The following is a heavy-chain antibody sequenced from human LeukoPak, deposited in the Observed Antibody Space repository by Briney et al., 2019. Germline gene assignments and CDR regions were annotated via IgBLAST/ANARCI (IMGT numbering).Heavy chain of an antibody. CDR2: IYSGGST. CDR1: GFTVSDYC. V-gene: IGHV3-53*01. D-gene: IGHD2/OR15-2a*01. J-gene: IGHJ4*02. Sequence: PGGSLRLSCAASGFTVSDYCMSWVRQAPGKGLEWVSIIYSGGSTYYADSVKGRFTISRDNSKNTLYLQMNSLRAEDTALYYCASHPGLSVDYWGQGTLVTVSS. CDR3: ASHPGLSVDY.